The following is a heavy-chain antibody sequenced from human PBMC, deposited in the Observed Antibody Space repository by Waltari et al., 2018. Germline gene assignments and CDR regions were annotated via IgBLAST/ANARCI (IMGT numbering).Heavy chain of an antibody. J-gene: IGHJ6*02. D-gene: IGHD1-1*01. CDR2: ISRDASDT. V-gene: IGHV3-74*03. CDR1: GFTFSSYW. Sequence: EEQLVESGGGLVQPGDSLRLSCAVSGFTFSSYWMNWVRQAPGKGPLWVSLISRDASDTTYADSVKGRFTISRDNAKNTLYLQMNRLRAEDTAVYFCARVSRRTYRSPVPGRHYYYGMDVWGQGTTVTVSS. CDR3: ARVSRRTYRSPVPGRHYYYGMDV.